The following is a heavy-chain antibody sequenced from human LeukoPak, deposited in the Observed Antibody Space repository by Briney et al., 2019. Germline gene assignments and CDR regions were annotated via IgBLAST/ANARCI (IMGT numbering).Heavy chain of an antibody. J-gene: IGHJ6*02. CDR2: IYPGDSDT. CDR1: GSFFTDYW. CDR3: ARGAAGTTPDYYYFGLDV. V-gene: IGHV5-51*01. Sequence: GESLQISCSGSGSFFTDYWIGWVRPLPGKGLEWMGIIYPGDSDTRYSPSFQGQVTISADKSINTAHLQWSSLKASDTAMYYCARGAAGTTPDYYYFGLDVWGQGTTVRVSS. D-gene: IGHD1-7*01.